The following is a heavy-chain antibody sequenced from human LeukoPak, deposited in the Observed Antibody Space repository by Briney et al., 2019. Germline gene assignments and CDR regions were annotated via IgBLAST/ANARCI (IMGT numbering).Heavy chain of an antibody. Sequence: SETLSLTCTGSRGPIIRYYWSWIRQSPGKGLEWIGHIYSSERTNYNPSLKSRVTISIDTSKNQFSLKLSSVTAADTALYYCARNYDNSGYTAFGYWGRGTLVTVSS. CDR3: ARNYDNSGYTAFGY. V-gene: IGHV4-59*01. J-gene: IGHJ4*02. CDR2: IYSSERT. CDR1: RGPIIRYY. D-gene: IGHD3-22*01.